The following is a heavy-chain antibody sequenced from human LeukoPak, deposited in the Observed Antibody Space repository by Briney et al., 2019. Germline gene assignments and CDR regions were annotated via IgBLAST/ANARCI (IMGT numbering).Heavy chain of an antibody. CDR3: ATALRGPVDAFDI. D-gene: IGHD3-16*01. CDR1: GYTLTELS. V-gene: IGHV1-24*01. CDR2: FDPEDGET. J-gene: IGHJ3*02. Sequence: ASVKVSCKGSGYTLTELSMHWVRQAPGKGLEWMGGFDPEDGETIYAQKFQGRVTMTEDTSTDTAYMELSSLRSEDTAVYYCATALRGPVDAFDIWGQGTMVTVSS.